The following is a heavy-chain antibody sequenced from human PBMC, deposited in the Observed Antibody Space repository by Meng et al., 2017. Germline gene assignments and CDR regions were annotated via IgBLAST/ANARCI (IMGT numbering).Heavy chain of an antibody. CDR2: ISDDGSIT. CDR1: GFTFHHYW. CDR3: LDEAHRSHY. V-gene: IGHV3-74*01. J-gene: IGHJ4*02. Sequence: VAAGRGFVQPGESLLLSCEASGFTFHHYWMHGVSQVQGMGLVWVPRISDDGSITIYAESVKGRFTISRDTATNTLYLPMKSLRPEDTAVYYCLDEAHRSHYWCQGSLVTVSS. D-gene: IGHD1-1*01.